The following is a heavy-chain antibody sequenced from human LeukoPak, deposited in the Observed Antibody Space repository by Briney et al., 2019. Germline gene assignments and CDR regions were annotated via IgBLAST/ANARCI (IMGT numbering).Heavy chain of an antibody. J-gene: IGHJ6*02. D-gene: IGHD1-26*01. V-gene: IGHV3-53*01. CDR2: IYSGGST. CDR1: GFTVSSNY. CDR3: AKFEWERLPYYYYGMDV. Sequence: GGSLRLSCAASGFTVSSNYMSWVRQAPGKGLKWVSVIYSGGSTYYADSVKGRFTISRDNSKNTLYLQMNSLRAEDTAVYYCAKFEWERLPYYYYGMDVWGQGTTVTVSS.